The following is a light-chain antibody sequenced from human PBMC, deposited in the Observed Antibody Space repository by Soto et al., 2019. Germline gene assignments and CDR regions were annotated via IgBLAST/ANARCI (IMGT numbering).Light chain of an antibody. V-gene: IGLV1-40*01. CDR3: QSYDISLSVV. CDR1: SSNIGAGYD. J-gene: IGLJ2*01. Sequence: QSVLTQPPSVSGAPGQRVTISCTGSSSNIGAGYDVHWYHQLPGTAPKLLIYGNSNRPSGVPDRFSGSKSGTSASLAITGLQAEDEADYYCQSYDISLSVVFGRGTKVTVL. CDR2: GNS.